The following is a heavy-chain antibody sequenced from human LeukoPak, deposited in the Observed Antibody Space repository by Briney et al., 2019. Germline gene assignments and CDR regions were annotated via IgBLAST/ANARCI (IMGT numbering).Heavy chain of an antibody. J-gene: IGHJ4*02. CDR2: ISSSSSTI. CDR3: VRVVVRGDDY. CDR1: GFTFSSYS. D-gene: IGHD3-10*02. Sequence: TGGSLRLSCAASGFTFSSYSMNWVRQAPGKGLEWVSYISSSSSTIYYADSVKGRFTISRGNAKNSLYLQMNSLRAEDTAVYYCVRVVVRGDDYWGQGTLVTVSS. V-gene: IGHV3-48*01.